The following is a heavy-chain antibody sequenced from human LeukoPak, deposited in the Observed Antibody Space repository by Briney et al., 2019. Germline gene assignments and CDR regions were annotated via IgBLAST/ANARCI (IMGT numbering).Heavy chain of an antibody. CDR3: ARDGHDGSGYYWDY. J-gene: IGHJ4*02. D-gene: IGHD3-22*01. CDR2: IKQDGSEK. V-gene: IGHV3-7*05. Sequence: QPAGSLRLSCAASGFTFSTYWMSWVRQTPGKGLEWVGNIKQDGSEKYYVDSMKGRFTISRDNAKNSLYLQMNSLRAEDTAVYYCARDGHDGSGYYWDYWGEGTLVTVSS. CDR1: GFTFSTYW.